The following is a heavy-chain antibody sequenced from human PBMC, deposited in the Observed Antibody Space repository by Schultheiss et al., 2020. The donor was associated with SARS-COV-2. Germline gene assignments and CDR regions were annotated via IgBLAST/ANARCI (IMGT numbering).Heavy chain of an antibody. CDR2: IYYSGST. CDR1: GGSISSGGYS. V-gene: IGHV4-30-4*07. D-gene: IGHD1-7*01. CDR3: ARESGLFNWNYGTMGYYYYGMDV. J-gene: IGHJ6*02. Sequence: SETLSLTCDVSGGSISSGGYSWSWIRQPPGKGLEWIGYIYYSGSTNYNPSLKSRVTISVDTSKNQFSLQLNSVTPEDTAVYYCARESGLFNWNYGTMGYYYYGMDVWGQGTTVTVSS.